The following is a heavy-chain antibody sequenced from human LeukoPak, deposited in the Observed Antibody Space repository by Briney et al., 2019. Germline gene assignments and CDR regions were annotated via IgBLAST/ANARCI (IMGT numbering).Heavy chain of an antibody. CDR2: IYYIGST. J-gene: IGHJ6*03. D-gene: IGHD3-10*01. CDR3: ARDLYYGSGSYYNYYYYYMDV. CDR1: GGSISSGDYY. Sequence: SETLSLTCTVSGGSISSGDYYWSWIRQPPGKGLEWIGYIYYIGSTYYNPSLKSRVTISVDTSKNQFSLKLSSVTAADTAVYYCARDLYYGSGSYYNYYYYYMDVWGKGTTVTVSS. V-gene: IGHV4-30-4*08.